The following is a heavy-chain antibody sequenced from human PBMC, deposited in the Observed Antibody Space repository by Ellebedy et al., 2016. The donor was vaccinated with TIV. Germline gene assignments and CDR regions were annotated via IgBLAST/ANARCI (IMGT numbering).Heavy chain of an antibody. CDR2: IYHSGST. Sequence: SETLSLTCDVSGVSISSGNWWSWVRLPPGKGLEWIGEIYHSGSTTYSPSLTSRVAISVDNSKNQFSLRLNSVTAADTAVYYCARVYGSSWFYYMDVWGKGTTVTVSS. V-gene: IGHV4-4*02. CDR1: GVSISSGNW. D-gene: IGHD6-13*01. CDR3: ARVYGSSWFYYMDV. J-gene: IGHJ6*03.